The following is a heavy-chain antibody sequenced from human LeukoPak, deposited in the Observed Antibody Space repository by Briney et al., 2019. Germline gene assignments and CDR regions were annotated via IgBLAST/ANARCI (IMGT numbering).Heavy chain of an antibody. Sequence: PSETLSLTCAVYGGSFSGYYWSWIRQPPGKGLEWIGEINHSGSTSYNPSLKSRVTISVDTSKNQFSLKLSSVTAADTAVYYCARAFYGPHFDYWGQGTLVTVSS. J-gene: IGHJ4*02. CDR2: INHSGST. CDR1: GGSFSGYY. CDR3: ARAFYGPHFDY. V-gene: IGHV4-34*01. D-gene: IGHD4-17*01.